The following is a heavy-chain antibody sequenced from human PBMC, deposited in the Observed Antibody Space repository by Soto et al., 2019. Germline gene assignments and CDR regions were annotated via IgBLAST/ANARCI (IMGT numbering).Heavy chain of an antibody. V-gene: IGHV5-10-1*01. Sequence: GESQKITCKGSGDSFTRYWISWVRQMTGKGLEWMGRIDPSVSYTIYSPSFQGHVTISADQSISTAYLQWSSLRASDTAMYYCARYQLDIVVVVAATGKYHYGMGVRGQGTVATLSS. CDR2: IDPSVSYT. CDR3: ARYQLDIVVVVAATGKYHYGMGV. CDR1: GDSFTRYW. J-gene: IGHJ6*01. D-gene: IGHD2-15*01.